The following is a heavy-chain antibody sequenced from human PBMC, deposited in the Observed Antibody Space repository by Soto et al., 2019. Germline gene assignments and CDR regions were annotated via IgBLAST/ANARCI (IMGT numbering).Heavy chain of an antibody. CDR1: GASISSGGYY. CDR2: IYYSGNT. V-gene: IGHV4-31*03. J-gene: IGHJ4*02. CDR3: ARGSGGSCCPFDY. D-gene: IGHD2-15*01. Sequence: QVQLQESGPGLVKPSQTLSLSCSVSGASISSGGYYWSWIRQHPGKGLEWIGFIYYSGNTHYKPALKNRVSMSVDTSKNQFARRVSSVTAADTAVYYCARGSGGSCCPFDYWGQGTLVTVSS.